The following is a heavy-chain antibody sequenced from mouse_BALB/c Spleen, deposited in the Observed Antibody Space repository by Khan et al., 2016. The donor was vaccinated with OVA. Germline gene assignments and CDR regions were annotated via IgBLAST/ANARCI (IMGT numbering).Heavy chain of an antibody. CDR3: ASSYYGSSYAMDD. V-gene: IGHV1S137*01. CDR2: ISTYSGNT. J-gene: IGHJ4*01. CDR1: GYTFTDYA. D-gene: IGHD1-1*01. Sequence: VQLQESGPELVRPGVSVKISCKGSGYTFTDYAMHWVKQSHATSLEWIGVISTYSGNTNYNQKFKGKATMTVEKSSSTAHMELARLTSEDSAIHSGASSYYGSSYAMDDWGQGTSLTVAS.